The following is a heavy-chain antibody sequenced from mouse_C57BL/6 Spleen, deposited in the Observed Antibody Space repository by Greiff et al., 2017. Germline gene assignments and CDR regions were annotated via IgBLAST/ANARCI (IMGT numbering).Heavy chain of an antibody. Sequence: EVKLQESGGGLVKPGGSLKLSCAASGFTFSSYAMSWVRQTPEKRLEWVATISDGGSYTYYPDNVKGRFTISRDNAKNNLYLQMSHLKSEDTAMYYCARDLRTYAMDYWGQGTSVTVSS. CDR3: ARDLRTYAMDY. CDR1: GFTFSSYA. CDR2: ISDGGSYT. J-gene: IGHJ4*01. V-gene: IGHV5-4*01.